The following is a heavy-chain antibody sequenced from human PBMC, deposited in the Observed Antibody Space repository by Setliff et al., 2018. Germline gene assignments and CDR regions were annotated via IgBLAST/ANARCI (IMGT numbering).Heavy chain of an antibody. J-gene: IGHJ4*02. CDR3: ARDRGSGSYFLRYFDY. Sequence: PGGSLRLSCAASGFTFSSYAMSWIRQAPGKGLEWVSYISGSGYTIYYADSVKGRFTISRDNAKNSLYLQMNSLRAEDTAVYYCARDRGSGSYFLRYFDYWGQGTLVTVSS. D-gene: IGHD1-26*01. CDR2: ISGSGYTI. V-gene: IGHV3-48*01. CDR1: GFTFSSYA.